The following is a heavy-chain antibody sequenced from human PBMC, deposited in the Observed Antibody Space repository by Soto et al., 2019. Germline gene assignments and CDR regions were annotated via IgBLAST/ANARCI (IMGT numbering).Heavy chain of an antibody. Sequence: GGSLRLSCAASGFTFSSYGMHWVRQAPGKGLEWVAVIWYDGSNKYYADSVKGRFTISRDNSKNTLYLQMNSLRAEDTAVYYCARDRSEVSLGLPYDYWGQGTLVTVSS. CDR3: ARDRSEVSLGLPYDY. D-gene: IGHD3-16*02. CDR2: IWYDGSNK. J-gene: IGHJ4*02. V-gene: IGHV3-33*01. CDR1: GFTFSSYG.